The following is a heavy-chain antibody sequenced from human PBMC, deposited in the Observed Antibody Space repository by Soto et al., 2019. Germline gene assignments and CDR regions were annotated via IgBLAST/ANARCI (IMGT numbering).Heavy chain of an antibody. CDR2: ISSSGSTI. CDR3: ARGTSTVTTGQLDY. CDR1: GFAFSSYE. J-gene: IGHJ4*02. D-gene: IGHD4-4*01. V-gene: IGHV3-48*03. Sequence: EVQLVESGGGLVQPGGSLRLSGAACGFAFSSYEMNWVRKAPGKGLEWVSYISSSGSTIYYADSVKGRFTISRDNAKNSLYLQMNSLRAEDTAVYYCARGTSTVTTGQLDYWGQGTLVTVSS.